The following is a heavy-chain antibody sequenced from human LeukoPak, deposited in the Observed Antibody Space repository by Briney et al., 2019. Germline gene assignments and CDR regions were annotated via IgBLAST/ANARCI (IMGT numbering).Heavy chain of an antibody. V-gene: IGHV1-2*02. CDR1: GYTFTGYY. CDR2: INPNSGGT. J-gene: IGHJ5*02. D-gene: IGHD4-17*01. Sequence: GASVKVSCKASGYTFTGYYMHWVRQAPGQGLEWMGWINPNSGGTNYAQKFQGRVTMTRDTSISTAYMELSRLRSDDTAVYYCARGGNGDYGGRAFLNWFDPWGQGTLVTVSS. CDR3: ARGGNGDYGGRAFLNWFDP.